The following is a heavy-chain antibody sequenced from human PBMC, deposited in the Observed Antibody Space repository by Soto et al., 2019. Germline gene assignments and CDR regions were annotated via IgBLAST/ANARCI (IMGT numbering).Heavy chain of an antibody. CDR2: IYYSGST. Sequence: SETLPLTWTVSGGSISSYYWSWIRQPPGKGLEWIGYIYYSGSTNYNPSLKSRVTISVDTSKNQFSLKLSSVTAADTAVYYCAGTDSSSRYYYGMDVWGQGTTVTVSS. D-gene: IGHD6-13*01. J-gene: IGHJ6*02. V-gene: IGHV4-59*01. CDR3: AGTDSSSRYYYGMDV. CDR1: GGSISSYY.